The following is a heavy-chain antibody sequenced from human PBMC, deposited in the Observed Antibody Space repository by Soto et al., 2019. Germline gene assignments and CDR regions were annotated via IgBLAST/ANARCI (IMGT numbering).Heavy chain of an antibody. V-gene: IGHV1-24*01. J-gene: IGHJ4*02. CDR2: FDPEDGET. D-gene: IGHD1-26*01. CDR3: ATRSWLIRGTKNYFDY. Sequence: ASVKVSCKVSGYTLTELSMHWVRQAPGKGLEWMGGFDPEDGETIYAQKFQGRVTMTEDTSTDTAYMELSSLRSEDTAVYYCATRSWLIRGTKNYFDYSGQGTLVTVSS. CDR1: GYTLTELS.